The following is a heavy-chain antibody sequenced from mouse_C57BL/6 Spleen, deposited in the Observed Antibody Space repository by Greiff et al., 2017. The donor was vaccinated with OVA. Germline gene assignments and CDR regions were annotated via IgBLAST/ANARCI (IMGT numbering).Heavy chain of an antibody. D-gene: IGHD2-2*01. CDR3: ARGGGGYDGGCFDY. J-gene: IGHJ2*01. CDR2: INYDGSST. CDR1: GFTFSDYY. V-gene: IGHV5-16*01. Sequence: EVKLMESEGGLVQPGSSMKLSCTASGFTFSDYYMAWVRQVPEKGLEWVANINYDGSSTYYLDSLKSRFIISRDNAKNILYLQMSSLKSEDTATYYCARGGGGYDGGCFDYWGQGTTLTVSS.